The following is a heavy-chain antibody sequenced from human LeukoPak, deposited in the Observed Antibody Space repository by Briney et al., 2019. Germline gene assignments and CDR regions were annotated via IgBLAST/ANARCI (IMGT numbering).Heavy chain of an antibody. CDR1: GFTFSSYA. CDR3: AREYSSGFVFYYFDY. V-gene: IGHV3-30-3*01. Sequence: GGSLRLSCAASGFTFSSYAMHWVRQAPGKGLEWVAVISYDGSNKYYADSVKGRFTISRDNSKNTLYLQMNSLRAEDTAVYYCAREYSSGFVFYYFDYWGQGTLVTVSS. D-gene: IGHD6-19*01. J-gene: IGHJ4*02. CDR2: ISYDGSNK.